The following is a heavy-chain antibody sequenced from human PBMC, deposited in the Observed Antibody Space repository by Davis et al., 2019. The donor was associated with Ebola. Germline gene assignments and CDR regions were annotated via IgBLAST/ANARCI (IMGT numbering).Heavy chain of an antibody. CDR2: IYDSGRT. CDR1: GGSISSGGYS. J-gene: IGHJ5*02. CDR3: ARDSRLRYCSSTSCYTNWFDP. D-gene: IGHD2-2*02. Sequence: PSETLSLTCTVSGGSISSGGYSWSWIRLPPGKGLEWIGDIYDSGRTYYSPSLKSRITMSVDTSKNQFSLKLSSLTAADTAVYYCARDSRLRYCSSTSCYTNWFDPWGQGTLVTVSS. V-gene: IGHV4-30-2*01.